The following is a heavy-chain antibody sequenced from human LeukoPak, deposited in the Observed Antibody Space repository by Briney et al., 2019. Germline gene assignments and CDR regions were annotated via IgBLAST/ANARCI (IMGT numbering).Heavy chain of an antibody. D-gene: IGHD2-8*01. CDR3: AKDRCSNGIGCYYYYMDV. V-gene: IGHV3-30*02. CDR1: GFTFSSYE. Sequence: GGSLRLSCAASGFTFSSYEMNWVRQAPGKGLEWVAYIQYDGSNEQYADSVKGRFGISRDNSKNILYLHVSSLRAEDTAVYYCAKDRCSNGIGCYYYYMDVWGKGTTVTISS. CDR2: IQYDGSNE. J-gene: IGHJ6*03.